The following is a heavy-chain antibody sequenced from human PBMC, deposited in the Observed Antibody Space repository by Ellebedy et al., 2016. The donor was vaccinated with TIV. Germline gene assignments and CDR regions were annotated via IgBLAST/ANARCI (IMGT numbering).Heavy chain of an antibody. Sequence: GESLKISCAASGLTFSRFWMIWVRQAPRKGLEWVSVSYKSGNTHNAESVKGRFTTSRDNSKNTLDLQMNSLRADDTAVYYCATSSRGWGYDAFDIWGQGTMVTVSS. J-gene: IGHJ3*02. CDR2: SYKSGNT. V-gene: IGHV3-53*01. CDR3: ATSSRGWGYDAFDI. D-gene: IGHD6-19*01. CDR1: GLTFSRFW.